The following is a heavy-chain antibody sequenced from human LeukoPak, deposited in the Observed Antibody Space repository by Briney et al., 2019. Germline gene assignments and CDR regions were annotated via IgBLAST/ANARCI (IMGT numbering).Heavy chain of an antibody. Sequence: GASVKVSCKASGYIFTSYNIYWVRQAPGQGLEWMGIINPSGGSTNYAQKFQGRVTMTRDTSTRTVYMELSSLRPEDTALYYCAKDPHGSGRRWIDSWGHGSLVTVSS. CDR3: AKDPHGSGRRWIDS. D-gene: IGHD3-10*01. CDR2: INPSGGST. J-gene: IGHJ5*01. CDR1: GYIFTSYN. V-gene: IGHV1-46*01.